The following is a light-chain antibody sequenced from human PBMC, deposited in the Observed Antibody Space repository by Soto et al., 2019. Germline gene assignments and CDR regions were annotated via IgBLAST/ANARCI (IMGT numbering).Light chain of an antibody. CDR1: QSVSSQ. V-gene: IGKV3-11*01. CDR3: AQGGWPWT. Sequence: EIVLTQSPATLSLSPGERATLSCRASQSVSSQLAWYQHKPGQAPRLLIYDASNRATGIPDRFSGSGSGMAFTLTISSLEPKDFAVYYCAQGGWPWTVGQGTKVDIK. CDR2: DAS. J-gene: IGKJ1*01.